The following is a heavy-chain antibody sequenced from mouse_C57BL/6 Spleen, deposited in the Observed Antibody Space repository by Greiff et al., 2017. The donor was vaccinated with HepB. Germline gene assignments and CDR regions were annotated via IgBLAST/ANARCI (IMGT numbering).Heavy chain of an antibody. CDR2: IWSGGST. Sequence: VMLVESGPGLVQPSQSLSITCTVSGFSFTSYGVHWVRQSPGKGLEWLGVIWSGGSTDYNAAFISRLSISKDNSKSQVFFKMNSLQADDTAIYYCARDYYYGSSYGYFDVWGTGTTVTVSS. CDR1: GFSFTSYG. D-gene: IGHD1-1*01. CDR3: ARDYYYGSSYGYFDV. V-gene: IGHV2-2*01. J-gene: IGHJ1*03.